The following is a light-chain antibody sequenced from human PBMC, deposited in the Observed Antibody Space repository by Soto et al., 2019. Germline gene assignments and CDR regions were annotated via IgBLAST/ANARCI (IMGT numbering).Light chain of an antibody. Sequence: DIQMTQSASTLSASVGDRVTITCRASQSISSWLAWYQQKPGKAPKLLIYDASSLESGVPSRFSGSGSGTEFTLTISSLQPDDFATHYCQQYNSYPWTFGQGTKVDIK. J-gene: IGKJ1*01. CDR1: QSISSW. V-gene: IGKV1-5*01. CDR2: DAS. CDR3: QQYNSYPWT.